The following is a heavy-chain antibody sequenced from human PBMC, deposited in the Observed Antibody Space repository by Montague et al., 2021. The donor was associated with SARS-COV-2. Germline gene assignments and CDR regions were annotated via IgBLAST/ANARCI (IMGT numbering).Heavy chain of an antibody. CDR2: IYTSGST. J-gene: IGHJ6*02. Sequence: TLSLTCTVSGGSISSGSYYWSWIRQPAGKGLEWIGRIYTSGSTNYNPSLKSRVTISVDTSKNQFSLKLSSVTAADTAVYYCAREGVVADKGRRGMDVWGQGTTVTVSS. D-gene: IGHD2-15*01. CDR3: AREGVVADKGRRGMDV. V-gene: IGHV4-61*02. CDR1: GGSISSGSYY.